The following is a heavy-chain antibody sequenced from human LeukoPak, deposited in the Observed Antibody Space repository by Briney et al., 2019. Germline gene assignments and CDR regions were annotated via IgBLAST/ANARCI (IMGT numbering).Heavy chain of an antibody. CDR3: ASCWSTSCSTNF. D-gene: IGHD2-2*01. CDR2: ISSSRSYI. V-gene: IGHV3-21*01. J-gene: IGHJ4*02. CDR1: GFTFSTYS. Sequence: GGSLRLSCAASGFTFSTYSMNWVRQAPGKGLEWVSSISSSRSYIYYADSVKGRFTISRDNAKNSLNLHMNSLRAEDTAVYYCASCWSTSCSTNFWGQGTLVTVSS.